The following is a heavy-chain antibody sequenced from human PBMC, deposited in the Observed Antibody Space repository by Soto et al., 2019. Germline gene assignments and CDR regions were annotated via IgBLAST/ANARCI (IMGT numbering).Heavy chain of an antibody. D-gene: IGHD3-10*01. Sequence: SGTTLVNPTQTLTLTCTFCGFSLSTSGMCVSRISQPPGKALEWLARIDWDDDKYYSTSLKTRLTISKDPSKNQVVLTMTNKDQVDTAKYYFTRVMVQRAKALYNYYSHTYFCGKGTTVTVSS. V-gene: IGHV2-70*11. J-gene: IGHJ6*03. CDR3: TRVMVQRAKALYNYYSHTYF. CDR2: IDWDDDK. CDR1: GFSLSTSGMC.